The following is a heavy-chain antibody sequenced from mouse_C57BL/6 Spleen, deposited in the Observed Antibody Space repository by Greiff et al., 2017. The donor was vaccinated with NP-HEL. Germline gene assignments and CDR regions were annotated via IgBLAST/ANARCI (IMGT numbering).Heavy chain of an antibody. CDR3: AREDLNFDY. Sequence: QVQLQQPGAELVMPGASVKLSCKASGYTFTSYWMHWVKQRPGQGLEWIGEIDPSDSYTNYNQKFKGKSTLTVDKSSSTAYMQLSSLTSEDSAVYYCAREDLNFDYWGQGTTLTVSS. J-gene: IGHJ2*01. CDR2: IDPSDSYT. V-gene: IGHV1-69*01. CDR1: GYTFTSYW.